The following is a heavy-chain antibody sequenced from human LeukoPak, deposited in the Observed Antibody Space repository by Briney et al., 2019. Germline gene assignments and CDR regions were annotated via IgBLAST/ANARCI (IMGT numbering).Heavy chain of an antibody. CDR2: INHSGST. CDR3: ARGPSKYCSSTSCYSFDY. Sequence: SETLSLTCAVYGGSFSGYYWSWIRQPPGKGLEWIGEINHSGSTNYNPSLKSRVTISVDTSKNQFSLKLSSVTAADTAVYYCARGPSKYCSSTSCYSFDYWGQGTLVTVSS. V-gene: IGHV4-34*01. CDR1: GGSFSGYY. D-gene: IGHD2-2*01. J-gene: IGHJ4*02.